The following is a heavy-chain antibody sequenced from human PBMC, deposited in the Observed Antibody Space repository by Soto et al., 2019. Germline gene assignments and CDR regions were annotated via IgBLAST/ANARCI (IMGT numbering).Heavy chain of an antibody. CDR1: GFTFSSYS. D-gene: IGHD3-10*01. Sequence: LRLSCAASGFTFSSYSMSWVRQAPGKGLEWVSGFRTGGDDGTTYYADSVKGRFTISRDNSKNTLFPQMNSLRAEDTAIYYCAKKVNSGPGSQYFDYWGQGTLVTVSS. CDR2: FRTGGDDGTT. J-gene: IGHJ4*02. V-gene: IGHV3-23*01. CDR3: AKKVNSGPGSQYFDY.